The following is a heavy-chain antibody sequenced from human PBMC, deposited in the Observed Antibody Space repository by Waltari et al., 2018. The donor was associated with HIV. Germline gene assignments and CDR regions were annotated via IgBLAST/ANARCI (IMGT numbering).Heavy chain of an antibody. Sequence: QVQLVQSGAEVKKPGASVKVSCKASGYTFTGYYIHWVRQAPGQGLEWMGLSDPKTGDTNLAQNLQGRVTMTRDTSIGAVYMELSSLTSDDTAIYYCARDPSYGFAACDYWGQGTLVTVSS. CDR3: ARDPSYGFAACDY. CDR2: SDPKTGDT. V-gene: IGHV1-2*02. D-gene: IGHD2-15*01. J-gene: IGHJ4*02. CDR1: GYTFTGYY.